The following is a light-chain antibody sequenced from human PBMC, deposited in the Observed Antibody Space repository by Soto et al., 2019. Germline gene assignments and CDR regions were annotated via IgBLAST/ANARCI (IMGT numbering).Light chain of an antibody. CDR2: EVS. V-gene: IGLV2-14*03. CDR1: SSDIGGFNY. CDR3: SSFTNTTTLVL. J-gene: IGLJ2*01. Sequence: QSVLTQPASVSGSPGQSITISCNGTSSDIGGFNYVSWYQQHPGKAPTLIIYEVSNRPSGISHRFSGSKSGDTASLTISGLHAEDEADYYCSSFTNTTTLVLFGGGPQLTVL.